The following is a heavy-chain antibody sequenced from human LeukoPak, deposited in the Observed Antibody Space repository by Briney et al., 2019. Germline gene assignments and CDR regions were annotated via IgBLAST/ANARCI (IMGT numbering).Heavy chain of an antibody. Sequence: GGSLRPSCAASGFTFSSYGMHWVRQAPGKGLEWVAVIWYDGSNKYYADSVKGRFTISRDNSKNTLYLQMNSLRAEDTAVYYCARDFYDFWSGYYNPVAYWGQGTLVTVSS. J-gene: IGHJ4*02. CDR1: GFTFSSYG. CDR3: ARDFYDFWSGYYNPVAY. D-gene: IGHD3-3*01. CDR2: IWYDGSNK. V-gene: IGHV3-33*01.